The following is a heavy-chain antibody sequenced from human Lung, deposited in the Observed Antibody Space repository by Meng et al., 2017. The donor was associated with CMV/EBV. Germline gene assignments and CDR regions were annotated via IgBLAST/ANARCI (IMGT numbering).Heavy chain of an antibody. J-gene: IGHJ6*02. D-gene: IGHD5-18*01. V-gene: IGHV3-7*01. Sequence: GGSXRLXCAASTLTFNDYWMSWVRQAPGKGLEWVANIKEDGSEKYYVDSVKGRFTISRDNAKNSLYLQMYSLRAEDTAVYYCARARGYGPRYYGMDVWGQGXTVTVSS. CDR1: TLTFNDYW. CDR3: ARARGYGPRYYGMDV. CDR2: IKEDGSEK.